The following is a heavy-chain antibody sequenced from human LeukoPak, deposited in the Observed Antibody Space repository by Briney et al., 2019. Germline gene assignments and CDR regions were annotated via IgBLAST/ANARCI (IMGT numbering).Heavy chain of an antibody. CDR2: IYTSEST. J-gene: IGHJ3*02. V-gene: IGHV4-61*02. Sequence: SETLSLTCTVSGGSISSGSYYWSWIRQPAGKGLEWIGRIYTSESTNYNPSLKSRVTISVDTSKTQFSLKLSSVTAADTAVYYCATTPQRGYSYGWGTDAFDIWGQGTMVTVSS. CDR1: GGSISSGSYY. CDR3: ATTPQRGYSYGWGTDAFDI. D-gene: IGHD5-18*01.